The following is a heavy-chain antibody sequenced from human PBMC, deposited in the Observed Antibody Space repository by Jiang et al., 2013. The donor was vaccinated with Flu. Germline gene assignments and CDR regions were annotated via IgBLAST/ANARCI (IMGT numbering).Heavy chain of an antibody. D-gene: IGHD2-15*01. CDR3: ASLYCSGGSCYQGGYYYYGMDV. V-gene: IGHV3-72*01. CDR2: TRNKANSYTT. CDR1: GFTFSDHY. Sequence: GLVQPGGSLRLSCAASGFTFSDHYMDWVRQAPGKGLEWVGRTRNKANSYTTEYAASVKGRFTISRDDSKNSLYLQMNSLKTEDTAVYYCASLYCSGGSCYQGGYYYYGMDVWGQGTTVTVSS. J-gene: IGHJ6*02.